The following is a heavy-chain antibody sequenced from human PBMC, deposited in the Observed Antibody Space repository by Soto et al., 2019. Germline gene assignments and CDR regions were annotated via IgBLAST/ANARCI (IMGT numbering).Heavy chain of an antibody. D-gene: IGHD6-19*01. V-gene: IGHV4-4*02. J-gene: IGHJ6*02. CDR2: IYHSGST. CDR1: GGSISSSNW. Sequence: QVQLQQSGPRLVKPSGTLSLTCSVSGGSISSSNWWSWVRQPPGKGLEWIGEIYHSGSTNYNPSLPRVGTRAVDKAKKQFSVKSRSVTAAAAAVYSVARGEKSGWSVGYNHHPIDVWGQGTTVTVSS. CDR3: ARGEKSGWSVGYNHHPIDV.